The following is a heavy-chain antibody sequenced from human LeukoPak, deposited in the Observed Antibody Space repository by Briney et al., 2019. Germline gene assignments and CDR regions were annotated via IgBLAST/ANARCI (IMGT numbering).Heavy chain of an antibody. J-gene: IGHJ4*02. CDR3: ASLKVGWGWYLDY. D-gene: IGHD6-19*01. V-gene: IGHV3-7*02. CDR1: GSTFRRYW. CDR2: IKQDGSEK. Sequence: GSLRLSCEASGSTFRRYWMSWVRQAPGKGVEWVANIKQDGSEKYYVDSVEGRFTISRDNANNSLYLQMNSLRAEDTAVYYCASLKVGWGWYLDYWGQGTLVTVSS.